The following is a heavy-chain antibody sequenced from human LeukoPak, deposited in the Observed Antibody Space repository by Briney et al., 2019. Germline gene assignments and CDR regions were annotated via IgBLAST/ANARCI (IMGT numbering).Heavy chain of an antibody. J-gene: IGHJ4*02. CDR3: SRENKGVGVIFDY. D-gene: IGHD2-21*01. CDR2: ISGGADST. V-gene: IGHV3-23*01. CDR1: GFSFSNFG. Sequence: GGSLTLSCAASGFSFSNFGMTWVRQAPGKGLEWVSFISGGADSTYYSDSVKGRFTISRVNSKNTLYLQMNSLRAGDTAVDFSSRENKGVGVIFDYWGQGTLVSVSS.